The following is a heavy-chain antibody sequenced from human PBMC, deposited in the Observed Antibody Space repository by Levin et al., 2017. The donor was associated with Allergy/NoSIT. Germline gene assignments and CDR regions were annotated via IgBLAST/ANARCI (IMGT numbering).Heavy chain of an antibody. CDR1: GLSVSSNY. Sequence: GGSLRLSCAASGLSVSSNYMHWVRQPPGKGLEWVSVLYSGGQTYYADSVKGRFSISRDHFKNTLYLQMNSLRGEDTAVYYCARDIRAAAGTFDDWGQGTLVAVSS. V-gene: IGHV3-66*02. CDR2: LYSGGQT. J-gene: IGHJ4*02. D-gene: IGHD6-13*01. CDR3: ARDIRAAAGTFDD.